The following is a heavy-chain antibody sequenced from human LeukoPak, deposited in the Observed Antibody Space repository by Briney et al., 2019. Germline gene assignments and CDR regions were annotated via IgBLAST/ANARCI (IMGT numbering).Heavy chain of an antibody. J-gene: IGHJ4*02. CDR3: AGDADGLDY. Sequence: PGGSLRLSCAASGFTFRSYWMHWVRHAPGKGLVWVSRIKSDGSSTTYADSVKGRFTIPRDHAKNTPYLKMKSLGGEDTGVYYCAGDADGLDYWGQGTLVTVSS. V-gene: IGHV3-74*01. CDR1: GFTFRSYW. CDR2: IKSDGSST.